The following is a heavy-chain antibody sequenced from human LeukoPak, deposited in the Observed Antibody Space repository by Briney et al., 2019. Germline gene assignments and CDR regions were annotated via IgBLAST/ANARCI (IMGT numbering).Heavy chain of an antibody. V-gene: IGHV4-39*07. Sequence: SETLSLTCTVSGGSISSSSYYWSWIRQPPGKGLEWIGEINHSGSTNYNPSLKSRVTISVDTSKNQFSLKLSSVTAADTAVYYCARIRLRGAFDIWGQGTMVTVSS. CDR2: INHSGST. D-gene: IGHD4-17*01. J-gene: IGHJ3*02. CDR3: ARIRLRGAFDI. CDR1: GGSISSSSYY.